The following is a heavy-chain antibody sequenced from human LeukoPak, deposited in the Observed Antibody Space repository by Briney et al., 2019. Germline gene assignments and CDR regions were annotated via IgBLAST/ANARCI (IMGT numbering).Heavy chain of an antibody. CDR2: INTNTGNP. D-gene: IGHD6-13*01. J-gene: IGHJ3*02. Sequence: ASVKVSCKASGYTFTSYAMNWLRQASGQGLEWMGWINTNTGNPTYAQGFTGRFVFSLDTSVSTAYLQISSLKAEDTAVYYCAGRSSSYAFDIWGQGTMVTVSS. V-gene: IGHV7-4-1*02. CDR3: AGRSSSYAFDI. CDR1: GYTFTSYA.